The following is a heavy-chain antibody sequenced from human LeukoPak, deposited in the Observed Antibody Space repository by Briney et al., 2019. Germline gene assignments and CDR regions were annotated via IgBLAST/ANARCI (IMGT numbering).Heavy chain of an antibody. CDR3: ARVGGMTTINNAAFDI. D-gene: IGHD4-4*01. V-gene: IGHV4-59*01. J-gene: IGHJ3*02. Sequence: PSETLSLTCSVSGGSINSDYWNWIRQPPGKGLEWIGYIYHSGSTNYNPSLKSRVTISIDKSKKQFSLKLISVTAADAAIYYCARVGGMTTINNAAFDIWGQGTMVTVSS. CDR1: GGSINSDY. CDR2: IYHSGST.